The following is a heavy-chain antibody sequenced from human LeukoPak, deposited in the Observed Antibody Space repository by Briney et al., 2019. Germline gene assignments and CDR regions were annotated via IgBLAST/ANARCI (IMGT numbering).Heavy chain of an antibody. CDR1: GGSISSGGYY. CDR2: IYYSGST. D-gene: IGHD2-2*01. V-gene: IGHV4-31*03. CDR3: ARVIVVPAAIWFDP. Sequence: SQTLSLTCTVSGGSISSGGYYWSWIRQHPGKGLEWNGYIYYSGSTYYNPSLKSRVTISVDTSKNQFSLKLSSVTAADTAVYYCARVIVVPAAIWFDPWGQGTLVTVSS. J-gene: IGHJ5*02.